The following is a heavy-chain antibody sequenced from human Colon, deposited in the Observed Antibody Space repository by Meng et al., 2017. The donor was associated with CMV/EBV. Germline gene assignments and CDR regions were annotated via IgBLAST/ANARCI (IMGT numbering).Heavy chain of an antibody. CDR3: ARTQARNIVVVPAAVLY. CDR2: ISSSSYI. D-gene: IGHD2-2*01. V-gene: IGHV3-21*01. Sequence: GGSLRLSCAASGFTFSSYSMNWVRQAPGKGLEWVSSISSSSYIYYADSVKGRFTISRDNAKNSLYLQMNSLRAEDTAVYYCARTQARNIVVVPAAVLYWGQGTLVTVSS. CDR1: GFTFSSYS. J-gene: IGHJ4*02.